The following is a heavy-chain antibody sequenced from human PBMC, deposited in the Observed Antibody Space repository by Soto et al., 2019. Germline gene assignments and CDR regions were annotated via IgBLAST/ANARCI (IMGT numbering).Heavy chain of an antibody. CDR2: ISSSSDYI. J-gene: IGHJ4*02. V-gene: IGHV3-21*06. D-gene: IGHD6-13*01. Sequence: PGGSLRLSCAASGFTFTSYTMNWVRQAPGKGLEWVSSISSSSDYIYYADSMKGRVTISRDNAKNSLFLDMNSLTGEDTAVYYCARARVYATGHLDFWGQGTLVTVFS. CDR1: GFTFTSYT. CDR3: ARARVYATGHLDF.